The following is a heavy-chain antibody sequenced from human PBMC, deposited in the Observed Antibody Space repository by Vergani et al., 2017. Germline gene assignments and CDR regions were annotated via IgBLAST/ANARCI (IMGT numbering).Heavy chain of an antibody. CDR1: GGTFSSYA. V-gene: IGHV1-69*04. Sequence: QVQLVQSGAEVKKPGASVKVSCKASGGTFSSYAISWVRQAPGQGLEWMGRIIPILGRANYAQKFQGRVTITADKSTSTAYMELSSLRSEDTAVYYCARGRGVYCAGDCELDYWGQGTLVTVSS. J-gene: IGHJ4*02. CDR2: IIPILGRA. CDR3: ARGRGVYCAGDCELDY. D-gene: IGHD2-21*02.